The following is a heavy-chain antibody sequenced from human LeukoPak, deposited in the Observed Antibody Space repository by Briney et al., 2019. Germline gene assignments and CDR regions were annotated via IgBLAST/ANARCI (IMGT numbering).Heavy chain of an antibody. D-gene: IGHD4-11*01. CDR3: ARTLTNAIDY. V-gene: IGHV4-59*08. J-gene: IGHJ4*02. Sequence: SETLSLTCTVSGGSISSYYWSWIRQPPGKGLEWIGYIYYSGSTNYNPSLKSRVTISVDTSKNQFSLKLSSVTAADTAVYYCARTLTNAIDYWGQGTLVTVSS. CDR2: IYYSGST. CDR1: GGSISSYY.